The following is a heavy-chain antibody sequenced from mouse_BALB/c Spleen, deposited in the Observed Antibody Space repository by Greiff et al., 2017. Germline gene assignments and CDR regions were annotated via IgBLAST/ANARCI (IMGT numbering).Heavy chain of an antibody. V-gene: IGHV3-2*02. D-gene: IGHD2-3*01. CDR1: GYSITSDYA. Sequence: EVQLQQSGPGLVKPSQSLSLTCTVTGYSITSDYAWNWIRQFPGNKLEWMGYISYSGSTSYNPSLKSRISITRDTSKNQFFLQLNSVTTEDTATYYCARGGLLRGSWFAYWGQGTLVTVSA. CDR3: ARGGLLRGSWFAY. CDR2: ISYSGST. J-gene: IGHJ3*01.